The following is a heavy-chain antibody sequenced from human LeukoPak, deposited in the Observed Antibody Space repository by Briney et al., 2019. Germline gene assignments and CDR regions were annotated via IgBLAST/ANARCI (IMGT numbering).Heavy chain of an antibody. CDR2: IYDSGST. Sequence: SETLSLTCTVSGGSISGYYWSWIRQPPGKGLEWIGYIYDSGSTNYNPSLKSRVTISVDTSKNQFSLRLSSVTAADTALYYCARAITLRKNYYYGMDVWGQGTTVTVSS. J-gene: IGHJ6*02. CDR3: ARAITLRKNYYYGMDV. D-gene: IGHD1-14*01. V-gene: IGHV4-59*01. CDR1: GGSISGYY.